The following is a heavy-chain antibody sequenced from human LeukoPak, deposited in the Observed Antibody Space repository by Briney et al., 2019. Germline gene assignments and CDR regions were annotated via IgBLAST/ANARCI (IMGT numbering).Heavy chain of an antibody. CDR2: INWNGGST. D-gene: IGHD3-3*01. CDR1: GFTFDDYG. CDR3: ARGIRFLEWLPGFDY. J-gene: IGHJ4*02. V-gene: IGHV3-20*04. Sequence: PGGSLRLSCAASGFTFDDYGMSWVRQVPGKGLEWVSGINWNGGSTGYADSVKGRFTISRDNAKNSLYLQMDSLRVEDTALYYCARGIRFLEWLPGFDYWGQGTLVTVSS.